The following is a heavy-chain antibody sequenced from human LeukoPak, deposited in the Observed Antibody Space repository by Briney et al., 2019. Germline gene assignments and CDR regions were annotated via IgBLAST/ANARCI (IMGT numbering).Heavy chain of an antibody. V-gene: IGHV3-48*02. CDR3: AKDIDVVDGYIFDY. D-gene: IGHD5-24*01. Sequence: GGSLRLSCAASGFTFSGYSMNWVRQAPGKGLEWVSYISSTASTIYYADSVKGRFTISRDNAKNSLYLQMNSLRDEDTAVYYCAKDIDVVDGYIFDYWGQGTLVTVSS. CDR1: GFTFSGYS. J-gene: IGHJ4*02. CDR2: ISSTASTI.